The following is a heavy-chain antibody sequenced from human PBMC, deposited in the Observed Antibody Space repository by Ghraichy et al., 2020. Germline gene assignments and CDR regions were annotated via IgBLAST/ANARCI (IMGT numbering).Heavy chain of an antibody. V-gene: IGHV3-53*01. J-gene: IGHJ4*02. CDR3: ASGPLFR. D-gene: IGHD2/OR15-2a*01. Sequence: GESLNISCVASGFTVSSNYMNWVRQAPGKGLEWVSVIYSGGSTYYADSVKGRFTISRDNSRNTLYLQMNSLRAEDTAVYYCASGPLFRWGQGTLVTVSS. CDR1: GFTVSSNY. CDR2: IYSGGST.